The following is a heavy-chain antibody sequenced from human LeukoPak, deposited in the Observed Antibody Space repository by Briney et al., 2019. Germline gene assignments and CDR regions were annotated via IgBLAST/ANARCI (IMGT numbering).Heavy chain of an antibody. J-gene: IGHJ4*02. CDR3: ARGSYNWNLFDY. V-gene: IGHV4-59*01. Sequence: SETLSLTCTVSGGSISSYYWSWIRQPPGKGLEWIGYIYYSGSTNYNPSPKSRVTISVDTSKNQFSLKLSSVTAADTAVYYCARGSYNWNLFDYWGQGTLVTVSS. D-gene: IGHD1-20*01. CDR2: IYYSGST. CDR1: GGSISSYY.